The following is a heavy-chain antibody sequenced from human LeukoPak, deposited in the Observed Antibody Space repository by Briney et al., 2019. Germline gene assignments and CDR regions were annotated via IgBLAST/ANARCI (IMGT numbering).Heavy chain of an antibody. J-gene: IGHJ6*02. CDR1: GVSISSYY. CDR2: IYYSGST. D-gene: IGHD4-17*01. V-gene: IGHV4-59*01. Sequence: SETLSLTCTVSGVSISSYYWSWLRQPPGKGLEWLGYIYYSGSTNYNPSLKSRVTISVDTSKNQFSLKLSSVTAADTAVYYCARGSRLRLYGMDVWGQGTTVTVSS. CDR3: ARGSRLRLYGMDV.